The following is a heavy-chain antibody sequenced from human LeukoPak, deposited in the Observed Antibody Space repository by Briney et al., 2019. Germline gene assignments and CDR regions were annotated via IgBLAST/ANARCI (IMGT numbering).Heavy chain of an antibody. Sequence: GGSLRLSCAASGFTFSDYYMSWIRQAPGKGLEWVSYISSSGSTIYYADSMKGRFTISRGNAKNSLYLQMNSLRAEDTAVYYCARDPPLYGSGSYYNGLFDYWGQGTLVTVSS. J-gene: IGHJ4*02. CDR2: ISSSGSTI. V-gene: IGHV3-11*01. D-gene: IGHD3-10*01. CDR1: GFTFSDYY. CDR3: ARDPPLYGSGSYYNGLFDY.